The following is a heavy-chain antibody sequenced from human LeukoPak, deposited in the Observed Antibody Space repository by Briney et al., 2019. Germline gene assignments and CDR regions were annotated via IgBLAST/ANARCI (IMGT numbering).Heavy chain of an antibody. J-gene: IGHJ4*02. Sequence: GGSLRLSCAASGFTFGDAWMSWVRQAPGKGLEWVSIIYSGGYTDYADSVKGRFTISRDNSKNTLDLQMNSLRAEDTAVYYCARRLEYSGSKGVFDYWGQGTLVTVSS. CDR3: ARRLEYSGSKGVFDY. CDR1: GFTFGDAW. CDR2: IYSGGYT. D-gene: IGHD1-26*01. V-gene: IGHV3-66*01.